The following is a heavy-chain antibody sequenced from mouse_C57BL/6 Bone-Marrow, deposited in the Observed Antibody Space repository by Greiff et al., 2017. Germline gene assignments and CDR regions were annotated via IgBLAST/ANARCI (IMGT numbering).Heavy chain of an antibody. D-gene: IGHD2-2*01. J-gene: IGHJ3*01. V-gene: IGHV5-17*01. CDR1: GFTFSDYG. CDR3: ARGVTTCWFAY. CDR2: ISSGSSTI. Sequence: EVQLVESGGGLVKPGGSLKLSCAASGFTFSDYGMNWVRQAPEKGLEWVAYISSGSSTIYYADTVKGRFTITRDNAKNTLFLQMTSLRSEDKAMDYCARGVTTCWFAYWGQGTLVTVSA.